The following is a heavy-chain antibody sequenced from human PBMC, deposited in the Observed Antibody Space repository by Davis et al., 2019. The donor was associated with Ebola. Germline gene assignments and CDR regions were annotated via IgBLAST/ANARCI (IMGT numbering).Heavy chain of an antibody. D-gene: IGHD1-26*01. CDR2: ISSSSSYI. CDR1: GFTFSSYS. V-gene: IGHV3-21*01. CDR3: ARVGGSYSGSWFDP. J-gene: IGHJ5*02. Sequence: GESLKISCAASGFTFSSYSMNWVRQAPGKGLEWVSSISSSSSYIYYADSVKGRFTISRDNAKNSLYLQMNSLRAEDTAVYYCARVGGSYSGSWFDPWGQGTLVTVSS.